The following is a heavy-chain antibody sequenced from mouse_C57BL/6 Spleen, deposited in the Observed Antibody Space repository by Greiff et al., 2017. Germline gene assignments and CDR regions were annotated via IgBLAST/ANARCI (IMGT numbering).Heavy chain of an antibody. V-gene: IGHV1-72*01. Sequence: QVQLQQSGAELVKPGASVKLSCKASGYTFTSYWMHWVNQRPGRGLEWIGRIDPNSGGTKYNEKFKSKATLTVDKPSSTAYMQLSSLTSEDSAVYYCARGEGDGYYVSLYAMDYWGQGTSVTVSS. CDR1: GYTFTSYW. D-gene: IGHD2-3*01. CDR2: IDPNSGGT. CDR3: ARGEGDGYYVSLYAMDY. J-gene: IGHJ4*01.